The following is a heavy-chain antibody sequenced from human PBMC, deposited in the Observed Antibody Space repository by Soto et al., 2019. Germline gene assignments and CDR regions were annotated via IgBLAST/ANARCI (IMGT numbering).Heavy chain of an antibody. CDR3: ARSIVVVTALYY. D-gene: IGHD2-21*02. V-gene: IGHV1-3*01. CDR2: INDGNGNT. Sequence: VASVKVSCKASGYTFTSYAMHWVRQAPGQRLEWMGWINDGNGNTKYSQKFQGRVTITRDTSASTAYMELSSLRSEDTAVYYCARSIVVVTALYYWGKGSLVTVSS. J-gene: IGHJ4*02. CDR1: GYTFTSYA.